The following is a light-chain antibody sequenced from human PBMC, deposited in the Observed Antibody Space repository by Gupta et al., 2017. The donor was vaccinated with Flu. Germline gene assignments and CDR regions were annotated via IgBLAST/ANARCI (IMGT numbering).Light chain of an antibody. J-gene: IGKJ1*01. CDR1: QSITSW. V-gene: IGKV1-5*03. Sequence: IQMTQSPSTLSASVGDSVTITCRASQSITSWLAWYQQKPGKAPKLLIYQASTLGSGVPSRFSGSGSGTEFTLTITSLQPDDFATYYCQQYSSYSTFGQGTKVE. CDR3: QQYSSYST. CDR2: QAS.